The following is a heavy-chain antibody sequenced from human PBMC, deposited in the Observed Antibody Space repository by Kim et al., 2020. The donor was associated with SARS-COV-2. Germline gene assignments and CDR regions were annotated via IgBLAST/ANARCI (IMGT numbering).Heavy chain of an antibody. V-gene: IGHV1-69*13. Sequence: SVKVSCKASGGTFSSYAISWVRQAPGQGLEWMGGIIPIFGTANYAQKFQGRVTITADESTSTAYMELSSLRSEDTAVYYCARDRRDYYDSSGYHINYYFDYWGQGTLVTVSS. CDR1: GGTFSSYA. CDR2: IIPIFGTA. J-gene: IGHJ4*02. CDR3: ARDRRDYYDSSGYHINYYFDY. D-gene: IGHD3-22*01.